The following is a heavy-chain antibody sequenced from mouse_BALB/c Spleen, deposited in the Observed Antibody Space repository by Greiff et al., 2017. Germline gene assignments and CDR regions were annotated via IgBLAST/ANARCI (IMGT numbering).Heavy chain of an antibody. CDR2: ISSGGST. V-gene: IGHV5-6-5*01. Sequence: EVKLMESGGGLVKPGGSLKLSCAASGFTFSSYAMSWVRQTPEKRLEWVASISSGGSTYYPDSVKGRFTISRDNARNILYLQMSSLRSEDTAMYYCARKPTTVGPFDYWGQGTTLTVSS. J-gene: IGHJ2*01. CDR1: GFTFSSYA. CDR3: ARKPTTVGPFDY. D-gene: IGHD1-1*01.